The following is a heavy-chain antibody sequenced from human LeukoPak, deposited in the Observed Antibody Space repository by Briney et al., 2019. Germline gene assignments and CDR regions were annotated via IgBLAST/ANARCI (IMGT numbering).Heavy chain of an antibody. CDR3: AKGSYDSSGIAWLAY. J-gene: IGHJ4*02. CDR2: ISGSGGST. Sequence: PGGSLRLSCAASGFTFSSYGMSWVRQAPGKGLEWVSAISGSGGSTYYADSVKGRFTISRDNSKNTLYLQMNSLRAEDTAVYYCAKGSYDSSGIAWLAYWGQGTLVTVSS. D-gene: IGHD3-22*01. CDR1: GFTFSSYG. V-gene: IGHV3-23*01.